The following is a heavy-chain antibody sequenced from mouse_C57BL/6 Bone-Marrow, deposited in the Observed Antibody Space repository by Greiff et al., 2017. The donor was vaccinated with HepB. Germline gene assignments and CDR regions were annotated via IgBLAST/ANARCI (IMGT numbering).Heavy chain of an antibody. CDR2: ISNLAYSI. CDR3: ARLTPYWYFEV. J-gene: IGHJ1*03. Sequence: EVQLVESGGGLVQPGGSLKLSCAASGFTFSDYGMAWVRQAPRKGPEWVAFISNLAYSIYYADTVTGRFTISRENAKNTLYLEMSSLRSEDTAMYYCARLTPYWYFEVWGTGTTVTVSS. CDR1: GFTFSDYG. V-gene: IGHV5-15*01. D-gene: IGHD1-3*01.